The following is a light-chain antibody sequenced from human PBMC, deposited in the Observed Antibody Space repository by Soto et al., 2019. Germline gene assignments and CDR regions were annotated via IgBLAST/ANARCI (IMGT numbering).Light chain of an antibody. CDR1: SANIGNNY. V-gene: IGLV1-51*01. J-gene: IGLJ2*01. Sequence: QSVLTQPPSVSAAPGQKVTISCSGSSANIGNNYVSWYQQLPGTAPKLLLYDSNTRPSGIPDRFSGSKSGTSATLGITGLQTGDEADYYCGTWDSSLSAVVFGGGTKLTVL. CDR3: GTWDSSLSAVV. CDR2: DSN.